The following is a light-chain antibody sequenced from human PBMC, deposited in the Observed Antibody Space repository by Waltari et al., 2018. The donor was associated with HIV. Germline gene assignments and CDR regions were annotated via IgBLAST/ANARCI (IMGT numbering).Light chain of an antibody. Sequence: QTVVTQEPSFSVSPGGTVTLPCGLSSGSVSTSYYPSWYQQTPGQAPRTLIYSTNTRPSGVPDRFSGSILGNKAALTITGAQADDESDYYCVLYMGSGIWVFGGGTKLTVL. CDR2: STN. CDR1: SGSVSTSYY. J-gene: IGLJ3*02. V-gene: IGLV8-61*01. CDR3: VLYMGSGIWV.